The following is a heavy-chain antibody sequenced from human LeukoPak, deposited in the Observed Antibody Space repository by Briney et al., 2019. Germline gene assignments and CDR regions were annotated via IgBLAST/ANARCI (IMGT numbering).Heavy chain of an antibody. CDR2: YNRSCST. J-gene: IGHJ4*02. CDR3: ARGLGSSGCDLNY. CDR1: DRSLRGSY. D-gene: IGHD5-12*01. Sequence: KASETLTFTCGVYDRSLRGSYWSWIHMPPGKGQWRIGEYNRSCSTNYSPSLKSPVTISVDTPKNPFSLKLSSVNAPDTALYFCARGLGSSGCDLNYWGQGTLVTVSS. V-gene: IGHV4-34*01.